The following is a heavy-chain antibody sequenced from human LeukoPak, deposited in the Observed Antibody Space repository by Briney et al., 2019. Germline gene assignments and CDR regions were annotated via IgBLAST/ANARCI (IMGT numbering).Heavy chain of an antibody. CDR1: GGSISSGGYY. V-gene: IGHV4-30-2*01. CDR3: ARHVAARTNDY. J-gene: IGHJ4*02. CDR2: IYHSGST. D-gene: IGHD6-6*01. Sequence: SETLSLTCTVSGGSISSGGYYWSWIRQPPGKGLEWIGYIYHSGSTYYNPSLKSRVTISVDRSKNQFSLKLSSVTAADTAVYYCARHVAARTNDYWGQGTLVTVSS.